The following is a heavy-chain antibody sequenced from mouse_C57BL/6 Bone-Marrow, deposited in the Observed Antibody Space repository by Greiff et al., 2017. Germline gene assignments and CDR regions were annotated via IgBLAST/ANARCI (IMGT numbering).Heavy chain of an antibody. CDR2: ISSGSSTI. CDR1: GFTFSDYG. D-gene: IGHD2-12*01. Sequence: EVHLVESGGGLVKPGGSLKLSCAASGFTFSDYGMHWVRQAPEKGLEWVAYISSGSSTIYYAVTVQGRFTISRDNAKNTLFLQMTSLTSEDTAMYYCAGGDYNYEGAWFAYWGQGTLVTVSA. V-gene: IGHV5-17*01. CDR3: AGGDYNYEGAWFAY. J-gene: IGHJ3*01.